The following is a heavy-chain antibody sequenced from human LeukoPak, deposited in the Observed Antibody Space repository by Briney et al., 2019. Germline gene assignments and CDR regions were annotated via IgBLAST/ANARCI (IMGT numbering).Heavy chain of an antibody. Sequence: GGSLRLSCAASGFTFSDYYMSWIRQAPGKGLEWVSYISSSSSYTNYADSVKGRFTISRDNAKNSLYLRMNSLRAEDTAVYYCARVGWVNVDTAMMFDYWGQGTLVTVSS. V-gene: IGHV3-11*06. CDR2: ISSSSSYT. D-gene: IGHD5-18*01. CDR3: ARVGWVNVDTAMMFDY. CDR1: GFTFSDYY. J-gene: IGHJ4*02.